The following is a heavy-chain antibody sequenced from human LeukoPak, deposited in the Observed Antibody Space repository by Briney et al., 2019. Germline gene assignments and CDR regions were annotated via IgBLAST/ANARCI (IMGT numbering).Heavy chain of an antibody. CDR1: GGTFSNYS. Sequence: SVKVSCKASGGTFSNYSINWVRQAPGQGLEWMGRFIPILDITNYVQKFQGRVTITADKSTSTAYIELSSLRSEDTAVYYCASMQGYGSAGTCYYYYGMDVWGQGPTVTVSS. CDR2: FIPILDIT. J-gene: IGHJ6*02. V-gene: IGHV1-69*02. D-gene: IGHD2-15*01. CDR3: ASMQGYGSAGTCYYYYGMDV.